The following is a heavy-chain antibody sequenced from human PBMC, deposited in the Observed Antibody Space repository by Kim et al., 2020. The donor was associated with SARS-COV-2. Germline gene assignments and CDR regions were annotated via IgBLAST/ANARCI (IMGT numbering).Heavy chain of an antibody. V-gene: IGHV1-58*02. J-gene: IGHJ3*02. CDR1: GFTFTSSA. Sequence: SVKVSCKASGFTFTSSAMQWVRQARGQRLEWIGWIVVGSGNTNYAQKFQERVTITRDMSTSTAYMELSSPRSEDTAVYYCAADITYHRDAFDIWGQGTMVTVSS. CDR2: IVVGSGNT. D-gene: IGHD2-2*01. CDR3: AADITYHRDAFDI.